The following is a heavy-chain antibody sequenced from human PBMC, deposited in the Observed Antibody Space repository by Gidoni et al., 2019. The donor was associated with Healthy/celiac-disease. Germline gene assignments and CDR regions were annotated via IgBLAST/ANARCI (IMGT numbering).Heavy chain of an antibody. CDR3: AREKAPGGFGELLSRGYDY. CDR2: IIPIFGTA. V-gene: IGHV1-69*12. Sequence: QLQLVQPGAAVKKPGSSVKVSCKASGGIFSSYAISWVRQAPGQGLEWMGGIIPIFGTANYAQKFQGRVTITADESTSTAYMELSSLRSEDTAVYYCAREKAPGGFGELLSRGYDYWGQGTLVTVSS. D-gene: IGHD3-10*01. J-gene: IGHJ4*02. CDR1: GGIFSSYA.